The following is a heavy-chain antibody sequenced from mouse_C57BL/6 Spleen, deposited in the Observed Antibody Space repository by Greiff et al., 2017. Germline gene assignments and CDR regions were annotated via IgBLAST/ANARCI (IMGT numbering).Heavy chain of an antibody. V-gene: IGHV5-12*01. CDR3: ARRVYGNYGWFAY. CDR2: ISNGGGST. CDR1: GFTFSDYY. J-gene: IGHJ3*01. Sequence: EVKLMESGGGLVQPGGSLKLSCAASGFTFSDYYMYWVRQTPEKRLEWVAYISNGGGSTYYPDTVKGRFTISRDNAKNTLYLQMSRLKSEDTAMYYCARRVYGNYGWFAYWGQGTLVTVSA. D-gene: IGHD2-1*01.